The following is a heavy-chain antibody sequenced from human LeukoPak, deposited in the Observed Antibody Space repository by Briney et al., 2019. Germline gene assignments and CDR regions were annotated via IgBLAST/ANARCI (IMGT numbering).Heavy chain of an antibody. V-gene: IGHV3-15*01. D-gene: IGHD2-2*01. J-gene: IGHJ5*02. CDR2: IKSKTDGGTT. CDR1: GFTFSNAW. CDR3: TTLNFIVVVPAGWFDP. Sequence: GGSLRLSCAASGFTFSNAWMSRVRQAPGKGLEWVGRIKSKTDGGTTDYAAPVKGRFTISRDDSKNTLYLQMNSLKTEDTAVYYCTTLNFIVVVPAGWFDPWGQGTLVTVSS.